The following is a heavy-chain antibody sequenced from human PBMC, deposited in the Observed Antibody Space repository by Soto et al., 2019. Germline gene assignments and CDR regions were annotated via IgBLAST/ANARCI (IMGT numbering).Heavy chain of an antibody. D-gene: IGHD2-2*02. CDR3: ARRDCISTSCYSGMDV. Sequence: QVQLVESGGGVVQPGRSLRLSCAASGFTFSSYAMHWVRQAPGKGLEWVAVISYDGSNKYYAASVKGRFTISRDNSKNRMYLQMDSLRAEDTAVYYCARRDCISTSCYSGMDVWGQGTTVTVSS. CDR1: GFTFSSYA. CDR2: ISYDGSNK. J-gene: IGHJ6*02. V-gene: IGHV3-30-3*01.